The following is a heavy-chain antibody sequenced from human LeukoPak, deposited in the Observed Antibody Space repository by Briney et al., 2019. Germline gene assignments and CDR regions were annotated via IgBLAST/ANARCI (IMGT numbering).Heavy chain of an antibody. CDR2: ISYDGSNK. Sequence: QPGGSLRLSCAVSGFTFSSYGMHWVRQAPGKGLEWVAVISYDGSNKYYADSVKGRFTISRDNSKNTLYLQMNSLRAEDTAVYYCARGRITMVRGVITARNWFDPWGQGTLVTVSS. CDR1: GFTFSSYG. J-gene: IGHJ5*02. V-gene: IGHV3-30*03. D-gene: IGHD3-10*01. CDR3: ARGRITMVRGVITARNWFDP.